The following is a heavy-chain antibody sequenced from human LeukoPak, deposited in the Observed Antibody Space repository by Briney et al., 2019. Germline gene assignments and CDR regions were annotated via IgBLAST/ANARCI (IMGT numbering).Heavy chain of an antibody. D-gene: IGHD4-23*01. Sequence: GASVNVSCKVSGYTLTELSMHWVRQAPGKGLEWMGGFDSEDGETIYAQKFQGRVTMTEDTSTDTAYMELSSLRSEDTGVYYCARGWLAETTVVTPYNYWGQGTLVTVSS. CDR2: FDSEDGET. V-gene: IGHV1-24*01. CDR1: GYTLTELS. CDR3: ARGWLAETTVVTPYNY. J-gene: IGHJ4*02.